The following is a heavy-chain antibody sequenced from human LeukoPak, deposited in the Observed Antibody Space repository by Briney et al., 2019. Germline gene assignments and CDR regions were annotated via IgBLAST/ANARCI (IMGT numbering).Heavy chain of an antibody. CDR1: GGSISSGGYY. D-gene: IGHD5-12*01. CDR3: ARDIGYSGYDSGDDAFDI. V-gene: IGHV4-31*03. Sequence: PSQTLSLTCTVSGGSISSGGYYWSWIRQHPGKGLEWIGYVYYSGSTYYNPSLKSRVTISVDTSKNQFSLKLSSVTAADTAVYYCARDIGYSGYDSGDDAFDIWGQGTMVTVSS. J-gene: IGHJ3*02. CDR2: VYYSGST.